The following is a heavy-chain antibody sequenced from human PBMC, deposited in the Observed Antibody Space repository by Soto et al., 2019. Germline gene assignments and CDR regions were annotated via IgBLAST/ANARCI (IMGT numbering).Heavy chain of an antibody. CDR2: ISGSGGST. CDR3: EKDPRYSSSWNYYYYGMDV. J-gene: IGHJ6*02. V-gene: IGHV3-23*01. Sequence: EVQLLESGGGLVQPGGSLRLSCAASGFTFSSYAMSWVRQAPGKGLEWVSAISGSGGSTYYADSVKGRFTISRDNSKKTLYLQMNSLRDEDTAVYYCEKDPRYSSSWNYYYYGMDVWGQGTTVTVSS. CDR1: GFTFSSYA. D-gene: IGHD6-13*01.